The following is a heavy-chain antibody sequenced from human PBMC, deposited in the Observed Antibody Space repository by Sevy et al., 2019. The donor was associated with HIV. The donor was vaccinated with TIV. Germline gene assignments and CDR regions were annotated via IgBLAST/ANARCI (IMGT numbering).Heavy chain of an antibody. Sequence: SETLSLTCTVSGGSINNYYWSWIRQPPGKGLEWIGYIYYSGPTNYNPSLKSRVTISVDTSKNQFSPKLSSVTAADTAVYYCARGTYCTGGTCPGSWFDPWGQRTLVTVSS. CDR3: ARGTYCTGGTCPGSWFDP. D-gene: IGHD2-15*01. CDR2: IYYSGPT. J-gene: IGHJ5*02. CDR1: GGSINNYY. V-gene: IGHV4-59*01.